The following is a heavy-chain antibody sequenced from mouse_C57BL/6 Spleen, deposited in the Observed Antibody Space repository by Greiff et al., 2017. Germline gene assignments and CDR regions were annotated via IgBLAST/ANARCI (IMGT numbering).Heavy chain of an antibody. CDR3: ARVPNDYGSSFYWYFDV. D-gene: IGHD1-1*01. V-gene: IGHV1-9*01. J-gene: IGHJ1*03. Sequence: VQLQESGAELMKPGASVKLSCKATGYTFTGYWIEWVKQRPGHGLEWIGEILPGSGSTNYNEKFKGKATFTADTSSNTAYMQLSSLTTEDSAIYYCARVPNDYGSSFYWYFDVWGTGTTVTVSS. CDR2: ILPGSGST. CDR1: GYTFTGYW.